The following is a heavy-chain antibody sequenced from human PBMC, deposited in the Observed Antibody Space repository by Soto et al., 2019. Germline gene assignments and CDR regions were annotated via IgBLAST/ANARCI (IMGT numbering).Heavy chain of an antibody. CDR3: ARHGYSYPYYFHY. D-gene: IGHD5-18*01. V-gene: IGHV4-39*01. Sequence: NPSETLSLTCTVSGGSISSSSYYWGWIRQPPGKGLEWIGSIYYSGSTYYNPSLKSRVTISVDTSKNQFSMKLSSVTAADTAVYYCARHGYSYPYYFHYWGPGTIVTVYS. CDR1: GGSISSSSYY. J-gene: IGHJ4*02. CDR2: IYYSGST.